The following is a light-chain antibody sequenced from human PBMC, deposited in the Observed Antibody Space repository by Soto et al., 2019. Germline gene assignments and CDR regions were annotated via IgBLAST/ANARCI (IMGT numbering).Light chain of an antibody. Sequence: IVLTQSPGTLSLSPGERATLSCRASQSVSSSYLAWYQQKPGQAPRLLIYGASSRATGIPDRFSGSGSGTEFSLTISRLETEDFSVYYCHQYGSSPLTFGGGTKVDIK. V-gene: IGKV3-20*01. CDR2: GAS. CDR3: HQYGSSPLT. J-gene: IGKJ4*01. CDR1: QSVSSSY.